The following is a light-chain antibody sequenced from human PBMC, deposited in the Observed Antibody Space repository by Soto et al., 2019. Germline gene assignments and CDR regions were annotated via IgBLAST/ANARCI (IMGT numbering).Light chain of an antibody. CDR3: QQYNNWPQT. V-gene: IGKV3-15*01. J-gene: IGKJ1*01. CDR2: GAS. Sequence: EIVMTQSPATLSVSPGERCTLSCRASQSVSSNLAWYQQKAGQAPRLLIYGASTRATGIPARFSGSGSGTEFTLTISSLQSEDFEVYYCQQYNNWPQTFGQGTKVDIK. CDR1: QSVSSN.